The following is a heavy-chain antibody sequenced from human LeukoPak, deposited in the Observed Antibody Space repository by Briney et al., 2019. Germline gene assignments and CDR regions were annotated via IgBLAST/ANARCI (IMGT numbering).Heavy chain of an antibody. CDR3: AELGITMIGGV. V-gene: IGHV3-48*04. CDR1: GFTFSSYW. D-gene: IGHD3-10*02. J-gene: IGHJ6*04. Sequence: GGSLRLSCGASGFTFSSYWMSWVRQAPGKVLEWVSYISSSGSTIYYADSVKGRFTISRDNAKNSLYLQMNSLRAEDTAVYYCAELGITMIGGVWGKGTTVTISS. CDR2: ISSSGSTI.